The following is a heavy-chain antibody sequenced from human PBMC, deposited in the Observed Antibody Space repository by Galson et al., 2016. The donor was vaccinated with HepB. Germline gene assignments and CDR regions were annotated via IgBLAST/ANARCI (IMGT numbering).Heavy chain of an antibody. CDR3: ARDRRSDVRGNQWYFDL. CDR2: IWYDGTNK. CDR1: GATFSPYG. V-gene: IGHV3-33*01. J-gene: IGHJ2*01. Sequence: SLRLSCAASGATFSPYGIHWVRQAPGKGLEWVAVIWYDGTNKYYADSVKGRFTISRDNPKNTVYLQMSYLRTEDTALYYCARDRRSDVRGNQWYFDLWGRGTLVTVSS. D-gene: IGHD3-16*01.